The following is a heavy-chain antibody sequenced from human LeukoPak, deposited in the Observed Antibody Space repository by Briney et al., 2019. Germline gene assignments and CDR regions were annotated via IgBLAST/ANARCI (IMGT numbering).Heavy chain of an antibody. CDR3: AKGLPYFDY. CDR2: ISDTGGST. CDR1: GFTFSTHA. V-gene: IGHV3-23*01. J-gene: IGHJ4*02. D-gene: IGHD4-11*01. Sequence: GGPLRLSCAASGFTFSTHAMSWVRQAPGKGLEGVSAISDTGGSTYYADSVKGRFTIFRDNSKNTLYLQMNSLRAEDTAVYYCAKGLPYFDYWGQGTLVTVSS.